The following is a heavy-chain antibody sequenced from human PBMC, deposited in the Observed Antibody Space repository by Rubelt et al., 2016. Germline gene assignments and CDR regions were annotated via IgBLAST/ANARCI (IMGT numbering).Heavy chain of an antibody. CDR2: IKQDGGEK. J-gene: IGHJ6*02. CDR3: GRDMNV. CDR1: GFTFSTYW. Sequence: EVQLVESGGGLVQPGGSLRLSCAASGFTFSTYWMSWVRQAPGKGLEWVANIKQDGGEKNYVDSVKGRFTISRYNAKNSLYRQMSSLRAEDTAVYYCGRDMNVWGQGTTVTVSS. V-gene: IGHV3-7*04.